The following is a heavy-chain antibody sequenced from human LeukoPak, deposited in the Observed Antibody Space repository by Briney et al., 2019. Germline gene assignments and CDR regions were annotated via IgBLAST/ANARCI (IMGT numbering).Heavy chain of an antibody. Sequence: GGSLRLSCAASGFTFSSFSMIWVRQAPGKGLEWVSSISSSSSYIYYADSVKGRFTISRDNAKNSLYLQMNSLRAEDTAVYYCARDYYDSSGYFDYWGQGTLVTVSS. CDR3: ARDYYDSSGYFDY. J-gene: IGHJ4*02. D-gene: IGHD3-22*01. V-gene: IGHV3-21*01. CDR1: GFTFSSFS. CDR2: ISSSSSYI.